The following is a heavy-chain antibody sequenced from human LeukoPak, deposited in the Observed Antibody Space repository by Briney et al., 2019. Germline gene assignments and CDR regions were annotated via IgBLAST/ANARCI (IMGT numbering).Heavy chain of an antibody. D-gene: IGHD3-22*01. Sequence: PGGSLRLSCASSGFIFSSYGMHWVRQAPGKGREWVAIISYDGSHKDYADCVKVRFNISRDNSKNMMYLQMNSLRAEDTAVYYCAKTSSDYYYDSMGWYYFDYWGQGTLVIVSS. J-gene: IGHJ4*02. CDR1: GFIFSSYG. V-gene: IGHV3-30*18. CDR2: ISYDGSHK. CDR3: AKTSSDYYYDSMGWYYFDY.